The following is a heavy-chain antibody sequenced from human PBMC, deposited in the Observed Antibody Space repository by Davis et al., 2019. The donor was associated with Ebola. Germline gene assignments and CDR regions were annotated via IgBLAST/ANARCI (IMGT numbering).Heavy chain of an antibody. D-gene: IGHD6-19*01. CDR3: ARLSLWLGYFDY. J-gene: IGHJ4*02. CDR2: INHSGST. CDR1: GGSISSYY. V-gene: IGHV4-34*01. Sequence: MPSETLSLTCTVSGGSISSYYWSWIRQPPGKGLEWIGEINHSGSTNYNPSLKSRVTISVDTSKNQFSLKLSSVTAADTAVYYCARLSLWLGYFDYWGQGTLVTVSS.